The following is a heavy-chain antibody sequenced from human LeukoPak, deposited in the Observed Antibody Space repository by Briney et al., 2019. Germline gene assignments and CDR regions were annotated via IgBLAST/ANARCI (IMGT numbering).Heavy chain of an antibody. Sequence: ASVKVSCKASGYTFTSYDINWVRQATGQGLEWMGWMNPNSGNTGYAQKFQGRVTMTRNTSISTAYMELSSLRSEDTAVYYCAGGSGSYLSQIPDYWGQGTLVTVSS. CDR3: AGGSGSYLSQIPDY. CDR1: GYTFTSYD. J-gene: IGHJ4*02. V-gene: IGHV1-8*01. CDR2: MNPNSGNT. D-gene: IGHD3-10*01.